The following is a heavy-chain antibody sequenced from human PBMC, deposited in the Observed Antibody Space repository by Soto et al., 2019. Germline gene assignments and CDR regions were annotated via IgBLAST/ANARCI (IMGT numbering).Heavy chain of an antibody. V-gene: IGHV4-59*01. J-gene: IGHJ6*02. CDR2: IYYSGST. CDR3: ARSSKLELRFPYYYGMDV. D-gene: IGHD1-7*01. CDR1: GGSISSYY. Sequence: SETLSLTCTVSGGSISSYYWSWIRQPPGKGLEWIGYIYYSGSTNYNPSLKSRVTISVDTSKNQFSLKLSSVTAADTAVYYCARSSKLELRFPYYYGMDVWGQGTTVTVSS.